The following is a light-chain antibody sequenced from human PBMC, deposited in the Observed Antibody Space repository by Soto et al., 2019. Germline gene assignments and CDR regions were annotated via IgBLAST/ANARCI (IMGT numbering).Light chain of an antibody. CDR1: QSISSY. J-gene: IGKJ1*01. Sequence: DIQITQSPSSLSAPVGDRVTITCRASQSISSYLNWYQQKPGKAPKLLIYAASSLQSGVPSRLSGSGSGTDFTLTISSLQPEDFATYYCQQAYGAPPTFGQGTKVDIK. CDR3: QQAYGAPPT. V-gene: IGKV1-39*01. CDR2: AAS.